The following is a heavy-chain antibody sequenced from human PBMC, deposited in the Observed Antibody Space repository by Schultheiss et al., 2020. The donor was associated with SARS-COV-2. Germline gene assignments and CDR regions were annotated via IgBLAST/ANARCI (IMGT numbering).Heavy chain of an antibody. D-gene: IGHD5-24*01. Sequence: GESLKISCKGSGYSFTSYWISWVRQMPGKGLEWMGRIDPSDSYTNYSPSFQGQVTISADKSISTAYLQWSSLKASDTAMYYCARRRERNGRWLPPQPQFDYWGQGTLVTVSS. CDR1: GYSFTSYW. CDR2: IDPSDSYT. V-gene: IGHV5-10-1*04. J-gene: IGHJ4*02. CDR3: ARRRERNGRWLPPQPQFDY.